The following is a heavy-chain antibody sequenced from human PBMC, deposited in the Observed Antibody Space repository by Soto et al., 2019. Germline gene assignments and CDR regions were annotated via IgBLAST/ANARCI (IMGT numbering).Heavy chain of an antibody. CDR1: GFTFSSYG. CDR3: AKDRRRRMSSSWYFDY. Sequence: GGSLRLSCAASGFTFSSYGMHWVRQAPGKGLEWVAVISYDGSNKYYADSVKGRFTISRDNSKNTLYLQMNSLRAEDTAVYYFAKDRRRRMSSSWYFDYWGQGTLVTVSS. V-gene: IGHV3-30*18. CDR2: ISYDGSNK. J-gene: IGHJ4*02. D-gene: IGHD6-13*01.